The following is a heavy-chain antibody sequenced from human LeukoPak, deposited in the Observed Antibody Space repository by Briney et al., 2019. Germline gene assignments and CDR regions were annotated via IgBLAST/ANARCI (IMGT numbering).Heavy chain of an antibody. Sequence: SETLSLTCTVSGGSISSYYWSWIRQPPGKGLEWIGYIYYSGSTNYNPSLKSRVTISVDTSKNQFSLKLSSVTAADTAVYYCARDLRIHADRYGMDVWGQGTTVTVSS. J-gene: IGHJ6*02. V-gene: IGHV4-59*01. CDR1: GGSISSYY. CDR2: IYYSGST. D-gene: IGHD2/OR15-2a*01. CDR3: ARDLRIHADRYGMDV.